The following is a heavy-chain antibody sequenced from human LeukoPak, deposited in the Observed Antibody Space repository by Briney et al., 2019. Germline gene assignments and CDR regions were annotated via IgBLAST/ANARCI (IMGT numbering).Heavy chain of an antibody. Sequence: GGSLRLSCAASGFTFSSYAMHWVRQAPGKGLEWVAVISYDGSNKYYADSVKGRFTISRDNSKNTLYLQMNSLRAEDTAVYYCARYSGSYRAFDIWGQGTMVTVSS. CDR2: ISYDGSNK. D-gene: IGHD1-26*01. V-gene: IGHV3-30-3*01. CDR3: ARYSGSYRAFDI. CDR1: GFTFSSYA. J-gene: IGHJ3*02.